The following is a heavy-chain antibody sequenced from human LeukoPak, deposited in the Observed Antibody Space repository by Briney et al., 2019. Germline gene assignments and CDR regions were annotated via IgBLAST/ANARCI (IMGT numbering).Heavy chain of an antibody. Sequence: SETLSLTCTISGGSVSDYYWSWIRQSPGKGLEWIGYIYHTGSTSYSPSLKSRVTISADTSQNQFSLKLSSVTAADTAVYYCTRDQQLVYGYWGQGTLVTVSS. D-gene: IGHD6-13*01. CDR3: TRDQQLVYGY. CDR2: IYHTGST. V-gene: IGHV4-59*02. CDR1: GGSVSDYY. J-gene: IGHJ4*02.